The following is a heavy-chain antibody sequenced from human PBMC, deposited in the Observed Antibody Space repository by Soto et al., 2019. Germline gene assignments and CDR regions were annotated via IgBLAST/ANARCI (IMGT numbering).Heavy chain of an antibody. Sequence: GESLKISCKGSGYSFTSYWIGWVRQMPGKGLEWMGIIYPGDSDTRYSPSFQGQVTISADKSISTAYLQWSSLKASDTAMYYCASPRYCSGGSYYYYYGMDVWGQGTTVTVSS. CDR2: IYPGDSDT. CDR3: ASPRYCSGGSYYYYYGMDV. J-gene: IGHJ6*02. CDR1: GYSFTSYW. D-gene: IGHD2-15*01. V-gene: IGHV5-51*01.